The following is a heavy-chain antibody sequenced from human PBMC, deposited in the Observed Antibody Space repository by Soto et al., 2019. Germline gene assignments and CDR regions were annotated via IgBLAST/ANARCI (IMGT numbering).Heavy chain of an antibody. V-gene: IGHV3-23*01. CDR1: GFTFSSCA. CDR2: ISGSGGST. D-gene: IGHD3-3*01. J-gene: IGHJ6*04. Sequence: GGSLRLSCAASGFTFSSCAMSWVRQAPGKGLEWVSGISGSGGSTYYADSVKGRFTISRDNAKNSLYLQMNSLRAEDTAVYYCARDRTIFGVVIKMDVWGKGTTVTVSS. CDR3: ARDRTIFGVVIKMDV.